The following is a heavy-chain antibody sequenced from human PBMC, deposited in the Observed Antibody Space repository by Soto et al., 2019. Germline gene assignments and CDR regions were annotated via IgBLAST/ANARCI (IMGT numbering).Heavy chain of an antibody. Sequence: SVKVSCKASGGTFSSYAISWVRQAPGQGLEWMGGIIPIFGTANYAQKLQGRVTITADESTSTAYMELSSLRSEDTAVYYCARDTSVAAAGTGFDYWGQGTLVTVSS. D-gene: IGHD6-13*01. J-gene: IGHJ4*02. CDR2: IIPIFGTA. V-gene: IGHV1-69*13. CDR3: ARDTSVAAAGTGFDY. CDR1: GGTFSSYA.